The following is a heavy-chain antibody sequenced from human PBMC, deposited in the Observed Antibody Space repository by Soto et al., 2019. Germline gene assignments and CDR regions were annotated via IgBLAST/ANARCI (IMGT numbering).Heavy chain of an antibody. Sequence: QVQLMQSGAEVKKPGASVKVSCKASGYTFISYGISWVRQAPGQGLEWMGWISAYNGNTNNAQKFQGRVTMTTDTSTSTAYMELRSLRSDDTAVYYCARDEPVVPAANVAYWGQGTLVTVSS. V-gene: IGHV1-18*01. CDR1: GYTFISYG. J-gene: IGHJ4*02. D-gene: IGHD2-2*01. CDR3: ARDEPVVPAANVAY. CDR2: ISAYNGNT.